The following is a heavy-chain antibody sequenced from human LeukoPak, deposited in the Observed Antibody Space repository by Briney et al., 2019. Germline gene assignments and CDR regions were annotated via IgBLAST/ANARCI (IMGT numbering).Heavy chain of an antibody. CDR1: GYSITSAYY. V-gene: IGHV4-38-2*02. CDR2: ISSSGST. J-gene: IGHJ4*02. CDR3: AAQPDF. Sequence: SETLSLTCTVSGYSITSAYYWGWIRPPPGKGLEWIGRISSSGSTNYNPSLKSRVTISVDTSKNQFSLNLTSVTAADTAVYYCAAQPDFWGQGTLVTVSS.